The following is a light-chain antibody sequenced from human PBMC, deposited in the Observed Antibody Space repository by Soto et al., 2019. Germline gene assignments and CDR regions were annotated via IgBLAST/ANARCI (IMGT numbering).Light chain of an antibody. CDR1: LSVSVY. CDR2: DAS. V-gene: IGKV3-11*01. Sequence: VVLTQSPATLSLTQGERATLSCRTSLSVSVYLDWYQQTPGQAPRLLISDASNRATGIPARFSGSGSGTDFTLTISSLEPEDFAVYYCQQYGSSGTFGQRAKV. CDR3: QQYGSSGT. J-gene: IGKJ1*01.